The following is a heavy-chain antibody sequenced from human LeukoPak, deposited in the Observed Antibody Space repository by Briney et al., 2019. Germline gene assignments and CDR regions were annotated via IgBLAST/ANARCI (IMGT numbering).Heavy chain of an antibody. CDR1: GFTVSSNY. D-gene: IGHD6-13*01. V-gene: IGHV3-53*01. Sequence: PGGSLRLSCAASGFTVSSNYMSWVRQAPGKGLEWVSVIYSGGSTYYADSVKGRFTISRDNSKNTLYLQMNSLRAEDTAVYYCARTAAVGGYYYYYYMDVWGKGTTVTVPS. CDR2: IYSGGST. CDR3: ARTAAVGGYYYYYYMDV. J-gene: IGHJ6*03.